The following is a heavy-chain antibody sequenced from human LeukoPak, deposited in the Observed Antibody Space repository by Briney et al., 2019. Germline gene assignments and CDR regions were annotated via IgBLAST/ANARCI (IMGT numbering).Heavy chain of an antibody. V-gene: IGHV3-23*01. CDR2: ISGSGGST. D-gene: IGHD3-10*01. CDR3: AKVMTRTMVRGVPPSDY. CDR1: GFTFSSYA. J-gene: IGHJ4*02. Sequence: GGSLRLSCAASGFTFSSYAMTWVRQSPGKGLEWVSTISGSGGSTYYADSVKGRFTISRDNSKNTLYLQMSSLRAEDTAVYYCAKVMTRTMVRGVPPSDYWGQGTLVTVSS.